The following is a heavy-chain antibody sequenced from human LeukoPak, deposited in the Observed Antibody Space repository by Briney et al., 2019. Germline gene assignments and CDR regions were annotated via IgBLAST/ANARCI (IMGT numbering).Heavy chain of an antibody. J-gene: IGHJ4*02. CDR3: ARSFSAYCGGDCYSGGFDY. Sequence: GGSLRLSCAASGFTFSSYWMHWVRQAPGRGLVWVSRINSDGSSTSYADSVKGRFTISRDNAKNTLYLQMNSLRAEDTAVYYCARSFSAYCGGDCYSGGFDYWGQGTLVTVSS. CDR2: INSDGSST. V-gene: IGHV3-74*01. CDR1: GFTFSSYW. D-gene: IGHD2-21*02.